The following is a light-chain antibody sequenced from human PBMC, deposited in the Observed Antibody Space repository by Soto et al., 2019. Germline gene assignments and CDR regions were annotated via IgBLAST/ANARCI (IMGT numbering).Light chain of an antibody. J-gene: IGLJ3*02. CDR2: DVT. CDR1: IDDVTAYYR. V-gene: IGLV2-18*02. Sequence: QSALTQPPSVSGSPGQSVTISCSGTIDDVTAYYRVSWYQQTPGTAPKLMIYDVTSRPSGVSDRFSGSKSGNTASLTISGLQTDDEADYYCSSFTTSATWVFGGGTKLTVL. CDR3: SSFTTSATWV.